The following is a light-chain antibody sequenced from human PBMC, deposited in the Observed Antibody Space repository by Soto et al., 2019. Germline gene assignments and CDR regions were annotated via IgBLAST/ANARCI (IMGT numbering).Light chain of an antibody. CDR1: SSNIGSNT. Sequence: QSVLTQPPSASGTPGQRVTISCSGSSSNIGSNTVNWYQQLPGTAPKLLIYSNNQRPSGVPDRFSGSMSGTSASLAISGLQSEDEADYYCATWDDRLNGYVFGTGTKLTVL. V-gene: IGLV1-44*01. J-gene: IGLJ1*01. CDR2: SNN. CDR3: ATWDDRLNGYV.